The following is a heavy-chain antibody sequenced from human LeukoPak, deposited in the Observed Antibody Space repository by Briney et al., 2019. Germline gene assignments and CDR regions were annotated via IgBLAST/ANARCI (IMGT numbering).Heavy chain of an antibody. CDR2: IYYSGST. D-gene: IGHD4-17*01. CDR1: GGSISSGDYY. Sequence: PSETLSLTCAVSGGSISSGDYYWSWIRQPPGKGLEWIGYIYYSGSTYYNPSLKSRVTISVDTSKNQFSLKLSSVTAADTAVYYCVSHTVTNPGYFDYWGQGTLVTVSS. V-gene: IGHV4-30-4*01. J-gene: IGHJ4*02. CDR3: VSHTVTNPGYFDY.